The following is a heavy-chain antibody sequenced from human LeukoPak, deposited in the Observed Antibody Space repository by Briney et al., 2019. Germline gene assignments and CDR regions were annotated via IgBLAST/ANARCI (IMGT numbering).Heavy chain of an antibody. CDR1: GGSFSGYY. D-gene: IGHD3-3*01. V-gene: IGHV4-34*01. CDR3: ARGLAYYDFWSGYYVGYYGMDV. CDR2: TNHSGST. J-gene: IGHJ6*02. Sequence: SETLSLTCAVYGGSFSGYYWSWIRQPPGKGLEWIGETNHSGSTNYNPSLKSRVTISVDTSKNQFSLKLSSVTAADTAVYYCARGLAYYDFWSGYYVGYYGMDVWGQGTTVTVSS.